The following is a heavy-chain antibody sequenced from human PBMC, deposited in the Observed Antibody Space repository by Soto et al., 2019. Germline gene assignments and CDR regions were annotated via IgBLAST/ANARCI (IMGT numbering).Heavy chain of an antibody. CDR1: GLSFDNYA. V-gene: IGHV3-23*01. D-gene: IGHD4-17*01. Sequence: EVQFLESGGGVVRPGGSLRLSCVASGLSFDNYAMTWVRQSPGKGLEWLACITGNGAVTSYTDSVRGRFTISRDNSKNTLYLQMDRRRADDTAVYYCGKGPNGDYFGTFDFWGQGTTVTVSS. CDR3: GKGPNGDYFGTFDF. J-gene: IGHJ3*01. CDR2: ITGNGAVT.